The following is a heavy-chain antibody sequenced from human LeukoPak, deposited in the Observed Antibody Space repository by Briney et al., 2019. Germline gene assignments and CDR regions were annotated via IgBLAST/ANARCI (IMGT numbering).Heavy chain of an antibody. Sequence: GSSVKVSCKASGGTFSSYAISWVRQAPGQGLEWMGGIIPIFGTANYAQKLQGRVTITADESTSTAYMELSSLRSEDTAVYYCARVPGGCSSTSCSSPWGQGTLVTVSS. CDR1: GGTFSSYA. CDR2: IIPIFGTA. CDR3: ARVPGGCSSTSCSSP. D-gene: IGHD2-2*01. J-gene: IGHJ5*02. V-gene: IGHV1-69*01.